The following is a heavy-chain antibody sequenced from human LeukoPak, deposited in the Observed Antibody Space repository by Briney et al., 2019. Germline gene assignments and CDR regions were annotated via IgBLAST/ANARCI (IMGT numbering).Heavy chain of an antibody. CDR3: AKAGYYDGWFDP. CDR1: GFPFSSYW. V-gene: IGHV3-9*01. CDR2: ISWNSGSI. J-gene: IGHJ5*02. Sequence: GGSLRLSCAASGFPFSSYWMHWVRQAPGKGLEWVSGISWNSGSIGYADSVKGRFTISRDNAKNSLYLQMNSLRAEDTALYYCAKAGYYDGWFDPWGQGTLVTVSS. D-gene: IGHD3-22*01.